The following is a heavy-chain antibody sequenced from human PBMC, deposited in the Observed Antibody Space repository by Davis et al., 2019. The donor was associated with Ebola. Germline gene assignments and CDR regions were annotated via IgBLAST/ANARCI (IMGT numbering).Heavy chain of an antibody. V-gene: IGHV3-48*03. CDR1: GFTFNKYE. J-gene: IGHJ5*02. CDR3: AKSRAAGPRGGNWFDP. CDR2: LSDSGSTT. Sequence: GESLKISCAASGFTFNKYEMNWVRQAPGKGLEWISYLSDSGSTTYYTDSVKGRFTISRDNAKNSLYLQMSSLRPEDTAMYYCAKSRAAGPRGGNWFDPWGQGTLVTVSS. D-gene: IGHD6-13*01.